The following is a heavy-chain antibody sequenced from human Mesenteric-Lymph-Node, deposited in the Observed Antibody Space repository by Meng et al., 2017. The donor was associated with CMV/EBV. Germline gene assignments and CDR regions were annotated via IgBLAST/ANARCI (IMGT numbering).Heavy chain of an antibody. CDR1: GFTFSNYW. V-gene: IGHV3-48*04. D-gene: IGHD5-18*01. CDR3: ARGRGRGYSYGTSDF. Sequence: GGSLRLSCEASGFTFSNYWMFWVRQAPGKGLEWLSLISESDNTIYYADSVKGRFTISRDNANNSLFLQMHSLTADDTAVYYCARGRGRGYSYGTSDFWGQGTLVTVSS. CDR2: ISESDNTI. J-gene: IGHJ1*01.